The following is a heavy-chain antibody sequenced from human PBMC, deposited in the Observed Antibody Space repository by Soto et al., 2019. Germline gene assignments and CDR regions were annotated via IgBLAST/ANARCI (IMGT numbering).Heavy chain of an antibody. D-gene: IGHD6-19*01. Sequence: QLQLQESGPGLVKPSETLSLTCTVSGGSITSPSYYWGWIRQPPGKGLEWIGSIYYSGSTYYNPSLKSRVTXSXXTPTHQFLLKLSSVTAADTAVYSCARLPGGWHFDFWGQGTLVTVSS. CDR2: IYYSGST. CDR1: GGSITSPSYY. CDR3: ARLPGGWHFDF. V-gene: IGHV4-39*01. J-gene: IGHJ4*02.